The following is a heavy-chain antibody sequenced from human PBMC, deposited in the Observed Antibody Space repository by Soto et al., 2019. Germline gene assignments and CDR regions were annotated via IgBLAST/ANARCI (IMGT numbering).Heavy chain of an antibody. Sequence: GRSLRLSCAASGCTFSDHYMEWVRQAQGKGLEWVGRIRNKANRYSTEYAASVQGRFTISRDDSMNSLYLQMNSLKTEDTAVFYCARYSGSYPRGLDYWGQGTPVTVSS. CDR3: ARYSGSYPRGLDY. CDR1: GCTFSDHY. CDR2: IRNKANRYST. J-gene: IGHJ4*02. D-gene: IGHD1-26*01. V-gene: IGHV3-72*01.